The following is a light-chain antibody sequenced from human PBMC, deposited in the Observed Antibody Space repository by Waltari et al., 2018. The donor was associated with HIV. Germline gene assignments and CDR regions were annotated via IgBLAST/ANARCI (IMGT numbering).Light chain of an antibody. Sequence: QSALTQPASVSGSPGQSLTISCSGTRSDISGSDFVSWYQQHPGKAPQLILYDVSQRPSGVSDRFSGSKSGNTASLTISGLQPEDEADYCCSSYTTSSTLAFGGGTRLTVL. V-gene: IGLV2-14*03. CDR2: DVS. CDR1: RSDISGSDF. CDR3: SSYTTSSTLA. J-gene: IGLJ2*01.